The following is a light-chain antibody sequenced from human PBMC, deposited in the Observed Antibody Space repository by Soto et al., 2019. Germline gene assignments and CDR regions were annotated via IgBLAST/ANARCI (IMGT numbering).Light chain of an antibody. V-gene: IGKV1-5*03. Sequence: DIQMTQAPSTLSGSVGDRVTITCRASQTISSWLAWYQQKPGKAPKLLIYKASTLQSGVPSRFNGSGSGTEFNITISSLQPDDFATYYCQHYNSYSGAFGQGTKVELK. J-gene: IGKJ1*01. CDR3: QHYNSYSGA. CDR1: QTISSW. CDR2: KAS.